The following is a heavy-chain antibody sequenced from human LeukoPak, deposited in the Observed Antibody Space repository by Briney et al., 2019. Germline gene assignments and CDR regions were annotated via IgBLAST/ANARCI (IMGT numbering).Heavy chain of an antibody. CDR3: PRDTRRRYFVWPEKYFDY. CDR1: GYTFTSYG. J-gene: IGHJ4*02. Sequence: ASVKASCKASGYTFTSYGISWVRQAPGQGLEWMGWISAYNGNTNSAQKFQGRVTMTTDTSTSTAYMDLRSLRSDDTAVYYCPRDTRRRYFVWPEKYFDYWGQGALVTVSS. CDR2: ISAYNGNT. V-gene: IGHV1-18*01. D-gene: IGHD3-9*01.